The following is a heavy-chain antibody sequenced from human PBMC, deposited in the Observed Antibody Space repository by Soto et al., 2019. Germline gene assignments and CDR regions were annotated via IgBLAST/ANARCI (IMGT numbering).Heavy chain of an antibody. V-gene: IGHV4-34*01. D-gene: IGHD3-22*01. CDR1: GGSLSGYY. CDR2: INHSGST. Sequence: SETLSLACAVYGGSLSGYYWSWIRQPPGKGLEWIGEINHSGSTNYNPSLKSRVTISVDTSKNQFSLKLSSVTAADTAVYYCARGRDYYDSSGYHLYWGQGTLVTVS. CDR3: ARGRDYYDSSGYHLY. J-gene: IGHJ4*02.